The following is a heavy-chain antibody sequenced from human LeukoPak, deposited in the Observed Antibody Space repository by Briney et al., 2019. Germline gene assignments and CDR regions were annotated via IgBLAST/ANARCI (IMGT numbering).Heavy chain of an antibody. Sequence: SETLSLTCTVSGGSVSSGSYYWSWIRQPPGKGLEWIGYIYYSGSTNYNPSLKSRVTISVDTSKNQFSLKLSSVTAADTAVYYCARVRGYCSSTSCYVGYNRNYYYGMDVWGQGTTVTVSS. CDR1: GGSVSSGSYY. CDR3: ARVRGYCSSTSCYVGYNRNYYYGMDV. J-gene: IGHJ6*02. V-gene: IGHV4-61*01. CDR2: IYYSGST. D-gene: IGHD2-2*01.